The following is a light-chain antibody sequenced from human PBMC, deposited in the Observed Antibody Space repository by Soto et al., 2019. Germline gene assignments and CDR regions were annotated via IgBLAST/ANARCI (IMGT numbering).Light chain of an antibody. J-gene: IGKJ4*01. CDR1: QSVSSN. Sequence: EIVMAQSPATLSVSPGERATLSCRASQSVSSNLAWYQQKRGQAPRLLIYGASSRATGIPARFRGSGSGTEFTLTVTRLEPEDSAVYYCQQYESSPLTFGGGTKVDIK. V-gene: IGKV3-15*01. CDR3: QQYESSPLT. CDR2: GAS.